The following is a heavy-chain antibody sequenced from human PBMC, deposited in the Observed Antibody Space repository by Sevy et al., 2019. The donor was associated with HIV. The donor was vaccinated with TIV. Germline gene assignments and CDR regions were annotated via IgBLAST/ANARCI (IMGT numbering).Heavy chain of an antibody. V-gene: IGHV2-5*01. J-gene: IGHJ4*02. Sequence: SGPTLVNPTQTLTLTCTFSGFSLSTNRMNVAWIRQPPGKALEWLTLPYWNDDKHYIPSLKSRLTITKDTSKNQVVLTLTNMDLVDTATYYCARSSYSPFDYWGQGALVTVSS. CDR2: PYWNDDK. D-gene: IGHD2-15*01. CDR1: GFSLSTNRMN. CDR3: ARSSYSPFDY.